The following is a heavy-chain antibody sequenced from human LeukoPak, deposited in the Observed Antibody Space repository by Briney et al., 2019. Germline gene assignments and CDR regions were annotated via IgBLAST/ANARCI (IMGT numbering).Heavy chain of an antibody. Sequence: GGSLRLSCAASGFTLSNYSMNWVRQAPGKGLEWVAFISSSSSYIFYADSLKGRFTISRDNAKNSLYLQMDSLRADDAAVYYCARDLAYGDNGLWGQGTLVTVSS. D-gene: IGHD4-17*01. CDR1: GFTLSNYS. CDR2: ISSSSSYI. V-gene: IGHV3-21*01. J-gene: IGHJ4*02. CDR3: ARDLAYGDNGL.